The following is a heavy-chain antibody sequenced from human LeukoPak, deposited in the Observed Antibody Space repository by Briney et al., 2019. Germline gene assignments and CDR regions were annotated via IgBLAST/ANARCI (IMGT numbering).Heavy chain of an antibody. CDR1: GYTFTGYY. Sequence: ASVKVSCKASGYTFTGYYMHWVRQAPGQGLEWMGWINPNSGGTNYAQKFQGRVTMTRDTSISTAYMELSRLRSDDTAVYYCARARGSYYGILTGYYNDYYMDVWGKGTTVTVSS. CDR2: INPNSGGT. CDR3: ARARGSYYGILTGYYNDYYMDV. V-gene: IGHV1-2*02. J-gene: IGHJ6*03. D-gene: IGHD3-9*01.